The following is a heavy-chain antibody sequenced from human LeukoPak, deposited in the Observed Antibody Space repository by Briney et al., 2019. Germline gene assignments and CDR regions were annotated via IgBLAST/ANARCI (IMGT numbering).Heavy chain of an antibody. J-gene: IGHJ6*02. D-gene: IGHD2-21*02. CDR3: ARAYCGGDCYIHYYYGMDV. V-gene: IGHV4-31*03. CDR2: IYYSGST. Sequence: SQTLSLTCNVSGGSISSGGYYWSWIRQHPGKGLEWIGYIYYSGSTYYNPSLKSRVTISVDTSKNQFSPKLSSVTAADTAVYYCARAYCGGDCYIHYYYGMDVWGQGTTVTVSS. CDR1: GGSISSGGYY.